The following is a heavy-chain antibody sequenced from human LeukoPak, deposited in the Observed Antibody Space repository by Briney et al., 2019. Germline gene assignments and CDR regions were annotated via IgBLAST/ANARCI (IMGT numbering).Heavy chain of an antibody. D-gene: IGHD6-13*01. J-gene: IGHJ6*02. CDR1: GYTFTTYP. CDR2: ISAYNGHT. V-gene: IGHV1-18*01. CDR3: ASGVLVAGRGMDV. Sequence: ASVKVSCKASGYTFTTYPITWVRQAPGQGLEWMGWISAYNGHTNYAQKLQGRVTMTTDTSTSTAYMELRSLRSDDTAVYYCASGVLVAGRGMDVWGQGTTVTVSS.